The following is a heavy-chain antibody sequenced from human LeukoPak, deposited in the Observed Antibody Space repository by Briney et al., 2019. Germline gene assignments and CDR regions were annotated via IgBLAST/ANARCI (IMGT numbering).Heavy chain of an antibody. CDR2: VSPTSNYI. CDR3: ARGCGGNCYLNDY. D-gene: IGHD2-15*01. J-gene: IGHJ4*02. V-gene: IGHV3-21*01. Sequence: PGGSLRLSCAASGFTFSSYSMNWVRQAPGKGLEWVSSVSPTSNYIYYADSVKGRFTVSRDNAKNPLFLQMNSLRAEDTAMYYCARGCGGNCYLNDYWGQGTLVTVSS. CDR1: GFTFSSYS.